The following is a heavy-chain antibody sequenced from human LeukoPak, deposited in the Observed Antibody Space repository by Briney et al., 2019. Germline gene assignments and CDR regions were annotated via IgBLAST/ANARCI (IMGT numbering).Heavy chain of an antibody. J-gene: IGHJ4*02. V-gene: IGHV4-4*09. CDR3: ARLTRLSTSPDRYYLDY. Sequence: SETLSLTCTVSGDSISSYYWSWIRQPPGKGLEWIGYIYTNGGTNYIPSLKGRVTISIDTSQNQFSLKLSSVTAADSAVYYCARLTRLSTSPDRYYLDYWGQGTLVTVSS. CDR1: GDSISSYY. CDR2: IYTNGGT. D-gene: IGHD6-6*01.